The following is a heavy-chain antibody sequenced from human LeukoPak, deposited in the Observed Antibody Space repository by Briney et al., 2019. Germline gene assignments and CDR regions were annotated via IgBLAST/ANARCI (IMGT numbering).Heavy chain of an antibody. Sequence: PSETLSLTCTVSGGSISTYYWNWIRQPPGKGLEWVGYIYYSGSTKYNPSLNGRVTISVDTSKNQFSLKLSSVTAADTAVYYCAREMAITGALDIWGQGSMVTVSS. CDR2: IYYSGST. CDR1: GGSISTYY. J-gene: IGHJ3*02. CDR3: AREMAITGALDI. V-gene: IGHV4-59*01. D-gene: IGHD5-24*01.